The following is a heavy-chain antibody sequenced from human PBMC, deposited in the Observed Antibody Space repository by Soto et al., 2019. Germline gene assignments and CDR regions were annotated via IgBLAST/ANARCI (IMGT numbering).Heavy chain of an antibody. CDR2: ISGSGGST. Sequence: GGSLRLSCAASGFTFSSYAMSWVSQALGKGLEWASAISGSGGSTYYADSMKGRFTIFRDNSKNTLDLQMNSLRADDTAVYYCARTGYSPNYDILTGYYKKGFDYWGQGTLVTVSS. CDR1: GFTFSSYA. D-gene: IGHD3-9*01. J-gene: IGHJ4*02. V-gene: IGHV3-23*01. CDR3: ARTGYSPNYDILTGYYKKGFDY.